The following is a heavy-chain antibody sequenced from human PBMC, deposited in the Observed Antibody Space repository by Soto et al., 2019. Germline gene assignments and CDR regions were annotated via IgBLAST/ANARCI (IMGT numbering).Heavy chain of an antibody. Sequence: EVQLVESGGGLVKPGGSLRLSCAASGFTFCSYSMNWVRQAPGKGLEWVSSISSSSSSIYYADSWKGRFTITRDTAKNSLYLQMNSLRAEDTAVYYCARGELGYCSGGSGYNFDYWGQGTLVTVSS. CDR1: GFTFCSYS. V-gene: IGHV3-21*01. J-gene: IGHJ4*02. CDR3: ARGELGYCSGGSGYNFDY. CDR2: ISSSSSSI. D-gene: IGHD2-15*01.